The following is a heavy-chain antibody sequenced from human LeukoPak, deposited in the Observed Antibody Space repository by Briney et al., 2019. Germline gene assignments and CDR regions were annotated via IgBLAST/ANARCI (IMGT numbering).Heavy chain of an antibody. Sequence: GGSLRLSCAASGFTFSKYWMLWVRQAPGKGLESVSRINTDGTVTTYADFVKGRFTVSRDNADNTMFLQMNSVRDEHTAVYYCATKQWLAPPPDSWGQGTPVTVSS. J-gene: IGHJ4*02. V-gene: IGHV3-74*01. CDR2: INTDGTVT. CDR3: ATKQWLAPPPDS. CDR1: GFTFSKYW. D-gene: IGHD6-19*01.